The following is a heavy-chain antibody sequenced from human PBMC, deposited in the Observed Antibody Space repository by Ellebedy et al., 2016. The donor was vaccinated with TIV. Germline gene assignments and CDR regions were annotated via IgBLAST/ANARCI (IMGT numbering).Heavy chain of an antibody. CDR3: ARDVLAAAGTGFSDY. V-gene: IGHV3-30-3*01. J-gene: IGHJ4*02. Sequence: GESLKISXAASGFTFSSYAMHWVRQAPGKGLEWVAVISYDGSNKYYADSVKGRFTISRENSKNTLYLQMNSLRAEDTAVYYCARDVLAAAGTGFSDYWGQGTLVTVSS. CDR1: GFTFSSYA. D-gene: IGHD6-13*01. CDR2: ISYDGSNK.